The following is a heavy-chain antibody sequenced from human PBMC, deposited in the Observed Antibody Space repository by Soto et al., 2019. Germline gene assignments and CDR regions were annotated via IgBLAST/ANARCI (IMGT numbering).Heavy chain of an antibody. D-gene: IGHD6-19*01. V-gene: IGHV3-23*01. J-gene: IGHJ4*02. CDR3: AKPLQQWLDPGVVDY. CDR2: ISGSGSST. Sequence: EVQLLESGGGLVQPGGSLRLSCAASGFTFSTYAMSWVRQAPGKGLEWVSAISGSGSSTYYADSVKGRFTIFRDNSKNTLYLQMNSMRAEDTAVYYCAKPLQQWLDPGVVDYWGQGTLVTVSS. CDR1: GFTFSTYA.